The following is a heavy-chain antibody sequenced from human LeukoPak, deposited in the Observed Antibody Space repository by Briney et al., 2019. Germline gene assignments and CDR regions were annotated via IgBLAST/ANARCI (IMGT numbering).Heavy chain of an antibody. CDR3: ARHVRPRYNSVWPSDS. V-gene: IGHV5-51*01. D-gene: IGHD6-19*01. Sequence: GESLKISCKGSGYSFTNYWIGWVRQVPGKGLEWLGIIYPGDSDTRYSPSFQGQVTISADKSISTAFLQWRSLRASDSALYYCARHVRPRYNSVWPSDSWGQGTLVSVSS. CDR2: IYPGDSDT. J-gene: IGHJ4*02. CDR1: GYSFTNYW.